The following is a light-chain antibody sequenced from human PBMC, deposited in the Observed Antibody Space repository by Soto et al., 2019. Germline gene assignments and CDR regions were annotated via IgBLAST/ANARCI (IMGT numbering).Light chain of an antibody. J-gene: IGKJ1*01. CDR1: QSVSKY. CDR2: DAS. V-gene: IGKV3-11*01. CDR3: QQRSNWPRT. Sequence: EIVLTQSPGTLSLSPGERATLSCRASQSVSKYLVWYQQKPGQAPRLLIYDASNRATGIPARFSGSGSGTDFTLTISSLEPEDFAVYYCQQRSNWPRTFGQGTKVDIK.